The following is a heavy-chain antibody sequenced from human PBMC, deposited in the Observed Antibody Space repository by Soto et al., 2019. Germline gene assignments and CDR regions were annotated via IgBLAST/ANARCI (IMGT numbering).Heavy chain of an antibody. CDR3: ASYCGGACYSGTY. CDR1: GFTLSTYA. CDR2: ITGSGDST. Sequence: GGSLRLSCVASGFTLSTYAMSWVRQAPGKGLEWVSGITGSGDSTYYADSVKGRFTISRDNSKSTVYLQMNSLRADDTAMYYCASYCGGACYSGTYWGQGSMVTVSS. D-gene: IGHD2-21*02. J-gene: IGHJ4*02. V-gene: IGHV3-23*01.